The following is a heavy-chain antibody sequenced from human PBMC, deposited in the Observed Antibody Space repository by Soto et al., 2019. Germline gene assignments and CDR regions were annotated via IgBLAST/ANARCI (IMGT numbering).Heavy chain of an antibody. CDR3: ARVVLTITRGAFDA. V-gene: IGHV4-4*02. D-gene: IGHD3-9*01. Sequence: QVQLQESGPGLVKPSGTLSLTCAVSGGSISSSHWWTWVRQSPGKGLEYIGAISHSGTSNSNPSLKSRVTLSVDKSKNHFALTLPSVTAADTAVYYCARVVLTITRGAFDAWGQGTLVIVSS. CDR1: GGSISSSHW. J-gene: IGHJ3*01. CDR2: ISHSGTS.